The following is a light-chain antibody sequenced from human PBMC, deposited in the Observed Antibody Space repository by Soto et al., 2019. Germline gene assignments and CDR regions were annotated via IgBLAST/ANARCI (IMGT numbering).Light chain of an antibody. CDR2: GAS. Sequence: EIVMTQSPATLSVSPGERATLSCRASQSVSSNLAWYQQKPGQAPRLLIYGASTRAAGVPARFSGSGSGTEFTLTISSLQSEDFAVYSCQQYNNWPPRTFAQGTKVDI. CDR3: QQYNNWPPRT. V-gene: IGKV3-15*01. CDR1: QSVSSN. J-gene: IGKJ1*01.